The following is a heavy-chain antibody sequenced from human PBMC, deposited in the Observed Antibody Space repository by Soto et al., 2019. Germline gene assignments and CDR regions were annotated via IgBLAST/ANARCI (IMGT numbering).Heavy chain of an antibody. CDR3: AATGRGYYYYMDV. CDR1: GYTFTXYY. D-gene: IGHD3-10*01. J-gene: IGHJ6*03. CDR2: INPSGGST. V-gene: IGHV1-46*01. Sequence: ASVKVSCKASGYTFTXYYMHWVRQAPGQGLEWMGIINPSGGSTSYAQKFQGRVTMTRDTSTSTVYMELSSLRSEDTAVYYCAATGRGYYYYMDVWGKGTTVTVSS.